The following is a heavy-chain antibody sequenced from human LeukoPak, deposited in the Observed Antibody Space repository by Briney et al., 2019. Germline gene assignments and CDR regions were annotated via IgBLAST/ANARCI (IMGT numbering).Heavy chain of an antibody. V-gene: IGHV3-23*01. CDR1: GFTFSTHA. D-gene: IGHD3-3*01. CDR3: AQGGYPGVVITV. Sequence: GGSLRLSCTASGFTFSTHAMTWVRQFPGKVLEWVSVISGSGGATHYADSVKGRFTISRDNSKNTVFLQMDSLRAEDTAVYYCAQGGYPGVVITVWGQGTTVTVS. J-gene: IGHJ6*02. CDR2: ISGSGGAT.